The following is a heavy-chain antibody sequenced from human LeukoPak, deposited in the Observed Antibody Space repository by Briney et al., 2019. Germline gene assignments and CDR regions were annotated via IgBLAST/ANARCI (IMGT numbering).Heavy chain of an antibody. J-gene: IGHJ4*02. CDR1: GFTFNNYW. CDR3: ARGQLLDY. V-gene: IGHV3-7*01. D-gene: IGHD2-2*01. CDR2: INQDGSEK. Sequence: GGSLRLSCAASGFTFNNYWMSWVCQAPGKGLEWVANINQDGSEKYYVDSVKGRFTISRDNAKNSLYRQMNSLRVEDTAVYHCARGQLLDYWGQGALVTVSS.